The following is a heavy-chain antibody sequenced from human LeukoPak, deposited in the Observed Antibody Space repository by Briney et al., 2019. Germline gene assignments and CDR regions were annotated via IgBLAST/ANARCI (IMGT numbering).Heavy chain of an antibody. CDR1: GYTFTGYY. D-gene: IGHD3-22*01. V-gene: IGHV1-2*02. CDR3: ARGASLTYYYDSSGFYSFDS. Sequence: ASVKVSCKASGYTFTGYYMHWVRQAPGQGLEWMRWINPKSGGTNYAQTFQARVTMTRDKPISTVYMELRRLTSDDTAVYYCARGASLTYYYDSSGFYSFDSWGQGSLVTVSS. CDR2: INPKSGGT. J-gene: IGHJ4*02.